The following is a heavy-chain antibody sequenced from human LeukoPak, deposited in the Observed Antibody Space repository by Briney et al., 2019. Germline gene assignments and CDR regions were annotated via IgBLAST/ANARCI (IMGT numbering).Heavy chain of an antibody. J-gene: IGHJ6*03. D-gene: IGHD6-13*01. V-gene: IGHV4-30-4*01. CDR1: GGSISSGDFY. Sequence: SETLSLTCSVSGGSISSGDFYWSWVRQSPGKGLEWVGYIYYTGATAYNPSFGSRAAVSMDASKNQFSLRLSSVTAADTAVYYCARGQIAAAGTFFYYYYYMDVWGKGTTVTVSS. CDR2: IYYTGAT. CDR3: ARGQIAAAGTFFYYYYYMDV.